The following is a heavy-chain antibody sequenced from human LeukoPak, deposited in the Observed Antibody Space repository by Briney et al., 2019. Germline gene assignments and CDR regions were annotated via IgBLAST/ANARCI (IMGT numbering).Heavy chain of an antibody. D-gene: IGHD3-10*01. J-gene: IGHJ5*02. V-gene: IGHV3-21*01. CDR1: GFTFSSYS. CDR2: ISSSSSYI. CDR3: ARASILVGGSYNWFDP. Sequence: AGGSLRLSCAASGFTFSSYSMNWVRQAPGKGLEWFSSISSSSSYIYYADSVKGRFTISRDNAKNSLYLQMNSLRAEDTAVYYCARASILVGGSYNWFDPWGQGTLVTVSS.